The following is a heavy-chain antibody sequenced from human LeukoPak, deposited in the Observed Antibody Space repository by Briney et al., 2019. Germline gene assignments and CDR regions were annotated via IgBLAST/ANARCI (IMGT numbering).Heavy chain of an antibody. V-gene: IGHV5-51*01. CDR2: IYPGDSGP. J-gene: IGHJ3*01. Sequence: GASLKISCKVSGYSFTSYCIGWVRRMPGKGLEWMGIIYPGDSGPTYSPSFQGQVTISVDKSISTAYLQWSSLQASDTPKYYCGMSGDRVPLQDDVFDVWGQGTMVTVST. D-gene: IGHD1-26*01. CDR3: GMSGDRVPLQDDVFDV. CDR1: GYSFTSYC.